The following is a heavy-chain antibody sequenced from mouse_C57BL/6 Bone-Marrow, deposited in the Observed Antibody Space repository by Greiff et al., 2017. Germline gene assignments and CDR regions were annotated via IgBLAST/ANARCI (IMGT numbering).Heavy chain of an antibody. Sequence: VQLQQPGAELVKPGASVKMSCKASGYTFTSYWITWVKQRPGQGLEWIGDIYPGSGSTNYNEKFKSKATLTVDTSSSTAYMQLSSLTSEDSAVYYCARRGYYSNYEGYFDVWGTGTTVTVSS. CDR2: IYPGSGST. J-gene: IGHJ1*03. CDR1: GYTFTSYW. CDR3: ARRGYYSNYEGYFDV. V-gene: IGHV1-55*01. D-gene: IGHD2-5*01.